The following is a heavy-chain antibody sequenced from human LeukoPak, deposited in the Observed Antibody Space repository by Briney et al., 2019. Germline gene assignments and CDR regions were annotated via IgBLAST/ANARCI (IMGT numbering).Heavy chain of an antibody. Sequence: ASVKVSCKASGYTFTSYAMNWVRQAPGQGLEWMGWINTNTGNPTYAQGFTGRFVFSLDTSVSTAYLQISSLKAEDTAVYYCARARVLLWSGDIPMAFDDAFDIWGQGTMVTVSS. CDR2: INTNTGNP. CDR3: ARARVLLWSGDIPMAFDDAFDI. V-gene: IGHV7-4-1*02. J-gene: IGHJ3*02. D-gene: IGHD3-10*01. CDR1: GYTFTSYA.